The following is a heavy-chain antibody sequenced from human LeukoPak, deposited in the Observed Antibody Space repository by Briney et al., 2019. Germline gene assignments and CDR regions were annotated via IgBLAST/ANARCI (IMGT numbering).Heavy chain of an antibody. D-gene: IGHD6-19*01. CDR2: TYYSGST. J-gene: IGHJ4*02. V-gene: IGHV4-30-4*01. CDR3: ASSPYSSGELDY. Sequence: PSQTLSLTCTVSGGSISSGDYYWSWIRQPPGRGLEWIGYTYYSGSTYYNPSLKSRVTISVDTSKNQFSLKLSSVTAADTAVYYCASSPYSSGELDYWGQGTLVTVSS. CDR1: GGSISSGDYY.